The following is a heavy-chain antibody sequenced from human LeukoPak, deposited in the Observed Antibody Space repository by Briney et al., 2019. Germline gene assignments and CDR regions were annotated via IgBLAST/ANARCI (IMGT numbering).Heavy chain of an antibody. D-gene: IGHD6-19*01. J-gene: IGHJ4*02. V-gene: IGHV4-39*07. Sequence: SETLSLTCTVSGVSISSSNSYWGWIRQPPGKGLEWIGSIYYSGNTYYNASLKSQVSISIDTSKNQFSLKLSSVTAADTAVYYCARDVHLGIAVAGTWASDYWGQGTLVTVSS. CDR2: IYYSGNT. CDR1: GVSISSSNSY. CDR3: ARDVHLGIAVAGTWASDY.